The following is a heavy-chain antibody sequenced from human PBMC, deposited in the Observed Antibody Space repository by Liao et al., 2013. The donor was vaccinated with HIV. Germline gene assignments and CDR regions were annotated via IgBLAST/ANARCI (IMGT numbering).Heavy chain of an antibody. V-gene: IGHV4-39*07. CDR1: GGSISSSGYF. D-gene: IGHD1-14*01. CDR3: AKEAVGKNWFDP. CDR2: VYYSGTA. Sequence: QLQLQESGPGLVKPSETLSLTCTVSGGSISSSGYFWGWIRQPPGKGLEWIGSVYYSGTAHYNPSLKSRVTISVDTSKNQFSLKLSSVTAADTAVYYCAKEAVGKNWFDPWGQGTLVTVFS. J-gene: IGHJ5*02.